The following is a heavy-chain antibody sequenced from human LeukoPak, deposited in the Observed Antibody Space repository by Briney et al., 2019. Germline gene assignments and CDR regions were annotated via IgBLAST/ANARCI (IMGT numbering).Heavy chain of an antibody. Sequence: PGGSLRLACAASGFTFSSYSMNWVRQAPGKGLEWVSSISSSSSYIYYADSVKGRFTISRDNAKNSLYLQMNSLRAEDTAVYYCARAISYGSSCHYWGQGTLVTVSS. CDR2: ISSSSSYI. CDR3: ARAISYGSSCHY. D-gene: IGHD6-13*01. J-gene: IGHJ4*02. V-gene: IGHV3-21*01. CDR1: GFTFSSYS.